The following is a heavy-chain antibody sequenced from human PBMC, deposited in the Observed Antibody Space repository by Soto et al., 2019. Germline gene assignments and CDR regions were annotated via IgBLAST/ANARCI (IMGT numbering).Heavy chain of an antibody. CDR3: AKRGVKDFWSGYPYHYMDV. CDR1: GFTFSSYA. Sequence: GGSLRLSCAASGFTFSSYAMSWVRQAPGKGLEWVSAISGSGGSTYYADSVKGRFTISRDNSKNTLYLQMNSLRAEDTAVYYCAKRGVKDFWSGYPYHYMDVWGKGTTVTVSS. D-gene: IGHD3-3*01. J-gene: IGHJ6*03. V-gene: IGHV3-23*01. CDR2: ISGSGGST.